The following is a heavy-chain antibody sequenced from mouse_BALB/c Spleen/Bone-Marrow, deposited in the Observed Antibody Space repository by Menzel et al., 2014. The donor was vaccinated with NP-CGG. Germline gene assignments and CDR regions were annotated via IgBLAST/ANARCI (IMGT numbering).Heavy chain of an antibody. CDR2: IKSNGGST. CDR3: TSLSSMITAAWFAY. J-gene: IGHJ3*01. D-gene: IGHD2-4*01. Sequence: EVQLVESGGGLVQPGGSLKLSCAASGFTFSSYGMSWVRQNIDKRLELVATIKSNGGSTYYPDSVKGRFSISRDNAKNTLCLQMSSLKSEDTAMYYCTSLSSMITAAWFAYWGQGTLVTISA. V-gene: IGHV5-6-3*01. CDR1: GFTFSSYG.